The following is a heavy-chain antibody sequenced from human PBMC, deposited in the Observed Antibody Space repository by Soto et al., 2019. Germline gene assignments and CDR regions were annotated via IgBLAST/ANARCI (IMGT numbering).Heavy chain of an antibody. CDR3: AKDPDMYCSGGSCYGWFDP. Sequence: GALRLSCAASGFTFSSYAMSWVRQAPGKGLEWVSAISGSGGSTYYADSVKGRFTISRDNSKNTLYLQMNSLRAEDTAVYYCAKDPDMYCSGGSCYGWFDPWGQGTLVTVSS. CDR1: GFTFSSYA. V-gene: IGHV3-23*01. J-gene: IGHJ5*02. CDR2: ISGSGGST. D-gene: IGHD2-15*01.